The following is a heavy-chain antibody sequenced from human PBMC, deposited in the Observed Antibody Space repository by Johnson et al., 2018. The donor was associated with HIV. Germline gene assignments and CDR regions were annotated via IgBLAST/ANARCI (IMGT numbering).Heavy chain of an antibody. CDR3: ATSGNYDDDAFDI. CDR1: GFSFSSYG. D-gene: IGHD3-22*01. V-gene: IGHV3-30*02. CDR2: IRYDGRNK. J-gene: IGHJ3*02. Sequence: QVQLVESGGGVVQPGGSLRFSCAASGFSFSSYGMHWVRQAPGKGLEWVTFIRYDGRNKYYADSVKGRFTISRDNAKNTLYLQMNSLRAEDTAVYYCATSGNYDDDAFDIWGQGTMVTVSS.